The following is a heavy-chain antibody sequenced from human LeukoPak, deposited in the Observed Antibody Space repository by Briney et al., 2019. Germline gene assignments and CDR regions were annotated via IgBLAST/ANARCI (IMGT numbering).Heavy chain of an antibody. J-gene: IGHJ6*02. CDR3: AKASGYSYGYWYYGMDV. V-gene: IGHV3-23*01. D-gene: IGHD5-18*01. Sequence: GGSLRLSCAASGFTFSSYAMSWVRQAPGKGLEWVSAISGSGGSTYYADSVKGRFTISRDNSKNTLYLQMNSLRAEDTAVYYCAKASGYSYGYWYYGMDVWGQRTTVTVSS. CDR2: ISGSGGST. CDR1: GFTFSSYA.